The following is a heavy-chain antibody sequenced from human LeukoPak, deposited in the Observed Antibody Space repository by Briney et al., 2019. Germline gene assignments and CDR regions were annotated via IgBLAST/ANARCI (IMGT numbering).Heavy chain of an antibody. V-gene: IGHV1-69*05. D-gene: IGHD3-22*01. CDR3: ARANDSSGYYLDYFDY. CDR1: GGTFSSYA. Sequence: GASVKVSCKASGGTFSSYAISWVRQAPGQGLEWMGGIIPIFGTANYAQKFQGRVTITTDESTSPAYMELSSLRSEDTAVYYCARANDSSGYYLDYFDYWGQGTLVTVSS. J-gene: IGHJ4*02. CDR2: IIPIFGTA.